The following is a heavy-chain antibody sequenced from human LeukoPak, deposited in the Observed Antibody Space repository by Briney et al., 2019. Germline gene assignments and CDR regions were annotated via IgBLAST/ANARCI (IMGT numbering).Heavy chain of an antibody. J-gene: IGHJ3*01. CDR2: IIPVFDTA. V-gene: IGHV1-69*06. CDR1: GGTFSGFV. CDR3: ARDAQWELRAFDV. Sequence: ASVKVSCKASGGTFSGFVISWVRQAPGQGLEWMGGIIPVFDTANYAQKFEGRVTITADKSTNTTYMEITSLTSDDTAVYYCARDAQWELRAFDVWGRGTMVIVSS. D-gene: IGHD4-23*01.